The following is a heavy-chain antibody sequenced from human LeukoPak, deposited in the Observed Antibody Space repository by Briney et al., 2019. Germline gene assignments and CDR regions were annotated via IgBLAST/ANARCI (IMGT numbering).Heavy chain of an antibody. CDR2: ISGSGGST. Sequence: GGSLRLSCAASGFTFSSYGMSWVRQAPGKGLEWVSAISGSGGSTYYADSVKGRFTISRDNSKNTLYLQMNSLRAEDTAVYYCAKGDLDIVVVPAALDYWGQGTLVTVSS. J-gene: IGHJ4*02. CDR3: AKGDLDIVVVPAALDY. CDR1: GFTFSSYG. D-gene: IGHD2-2*01. V-gene: IGHV3-23*01.